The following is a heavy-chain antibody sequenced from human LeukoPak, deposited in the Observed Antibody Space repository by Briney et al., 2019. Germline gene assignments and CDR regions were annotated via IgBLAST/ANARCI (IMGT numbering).Heavy chain of an antibody. D-gene: IGHD3-22*01. Sequence: GGSLRLSCATSGFTFSNAWMNWARQAPGKGLEWVGRIRSNSDGGTIDYAAPVKGRFTLSRDDSKTTLYLQMNSLQTEDTAVYYCATDFYDSTWGQGTLVTVSS. CDR2: IRSNSDGGTI. CDR1: GFTFSNAW. V-gene: IGHV3-15*07. CDR3: ATDFYDST. J-gene: IGHJ5*02.